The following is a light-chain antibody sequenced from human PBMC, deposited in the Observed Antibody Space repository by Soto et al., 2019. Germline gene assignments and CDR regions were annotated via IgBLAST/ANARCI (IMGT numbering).Light chain of an antibody. CDR1: QSISNY. CDR3: QQSYSAPRT. Sequence: DIQMTQSPSSLSASVGDRVIITCRASQSISNYLNWYQQKPGKAPKLLIYAASSLPSGVPSRFSGSGSGTDFTLTISSLQPEDFATYFCQQSYSAPRTFGQGTKVEIK. CDR2: AAS. V-gene: IGKV1-39*01. J-gene: IGKJ1*01.